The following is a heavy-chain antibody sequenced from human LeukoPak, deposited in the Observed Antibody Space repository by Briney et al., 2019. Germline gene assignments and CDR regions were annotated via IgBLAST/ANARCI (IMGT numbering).Heavy chain of an antibody. CDR3: ARGMITFGGVIVFDAFDI. D-gene: IGHD3-16*02. V-gene: IGHV3-21*01. CDR2: ISSSSSYI. Sequence: PGGSLRLSCAASGFTFSSYSMSWVRQAPGKGLEWVSSISSSSSYIYYADSVKGRFTISIDNAKNSLYLQMNSLRAEDTAVYYCARGMITFGGVIVFDAFDIWGQGTMVTVSS. J-gene: IGHJ3*02. CDR1: GFTFSSYS.